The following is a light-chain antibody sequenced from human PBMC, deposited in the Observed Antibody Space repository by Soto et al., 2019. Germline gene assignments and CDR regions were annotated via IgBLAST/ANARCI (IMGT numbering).Light chain of an antibody. CDR1: SSNIGSNY. J-gene: IGLJ2*01. Sequence: QSVLTQPPSASGTPGQRVTISCSGSSSNIGSNYVYWYQQVPGTAPKLLMYRNNQRPSGVPDRFSGSKSGTSASLAISGLRSEDEADYYCAVWDDSLRGDVVFGGGTQLTVL. CDR2: RNN. CDR3: AVWDDSLRGDVV. V-gene: IGLV1-47*01.